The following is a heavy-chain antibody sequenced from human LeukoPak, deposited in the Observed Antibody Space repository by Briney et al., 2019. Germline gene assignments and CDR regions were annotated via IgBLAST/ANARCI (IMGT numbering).Heavy chain of an antibody. J-gene: IGHJ6*03. CDR2: IYYSGST. D-gene: IGHD4-11*01. V-gene: IGHV4-39*06. CDR1: GGSISSSDYY. CDR3: GRDLHDYYYFYMDL. Sequence: SETLSLTCTVSGGSISSSDYYWGWIRQPPGKGLEWIGSIYYSGSTYYNPSLKSRVTMSVDTSKNHFTLKLSPVTAADAAVYYCGRDLHDYYYFYMDLWGKGTTVSVSS.